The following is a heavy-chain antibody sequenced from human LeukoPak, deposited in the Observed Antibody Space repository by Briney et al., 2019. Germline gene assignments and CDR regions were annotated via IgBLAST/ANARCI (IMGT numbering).Heavy chain of an antibody. V-gene: IGHV4-34*01. CDR1: GGSFSGYY. Sequence: PSETLSLTCAVYGGSFSGYYWSWIRQPPGKGLEWIGEINHSGSTNYNPSLKSRVTISVDASKNQFSLKLSSVTAADTAVYYCARVAAAGTGVGWFDPWGQGTLVTVSS. CDR2: INHSGST. CDR3: ARVAAAGTGVGWFDP. D-gene: IGHD6-13*01. J-gene: IGHJ5*02.